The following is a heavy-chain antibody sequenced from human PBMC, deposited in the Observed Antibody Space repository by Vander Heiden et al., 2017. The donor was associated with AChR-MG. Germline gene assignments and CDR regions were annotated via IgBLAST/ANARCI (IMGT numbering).Heavy chain of an antibody. Sequence: QVQLQQWGAGLLKPSETLSLTCAVYGGSFSGYYWSWVRQPPGKGLWWIGEINHSGSTNYNPSLKSRVTISVDTSKNQFSLKVSSVTAADTAVYYCARGMVRGIVTPTYWGQGTLVTVSS. V-gene: IGHV4-34*01. J-gene: IGHJ4*02. CDR1: GGSFSGYY. CDR3: ARGMVRGIVTPTY. CDR2: INHSGST. D-gene: IGHD3-10*01.